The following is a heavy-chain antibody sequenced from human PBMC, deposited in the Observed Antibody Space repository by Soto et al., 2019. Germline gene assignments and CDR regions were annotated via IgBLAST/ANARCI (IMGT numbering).Heavy chain of an antibody. V-gene: IGHV1-69*06. Sequence: GASVKVSCKASGGTFSSYAISWVRQAPGQGLEWMGGIIHIFGTANYAQKFQGRVTITADKSTSTAYMELSSLRSEDTAVYYCARDPLEGYSSGWYGLDPWGQGTLVTVSS. D-gene: IGHD6-19*01. J-gene: IGHJ5*02. CDR3: ARDPLEGYSSGWYGLDP. CDR1: GGTFSSYA. CDR2: IIHIFGTA.